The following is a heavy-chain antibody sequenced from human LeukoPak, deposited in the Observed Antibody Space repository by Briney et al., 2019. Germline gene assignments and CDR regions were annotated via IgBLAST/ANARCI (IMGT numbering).Heavy chain of an antibody. CDR3: ARYREGYNYVPHALDM. Sequence: SQTLSLTCTDAAASVSSTAYCWNWIRQPAGKGLEWIGRIYASGNTDYNPSLKSRVTMSLDTSKNQFSLNMNSVTAADSAVYFCARYREGYNYVPHALDMWGQGTVVTVSS. J-gene: IGHJ3*02. CDR1: AASVSSTAYC. D-gene: IGHD5-24*01. V-gene: IGHV4-61*02. CDR2: IYASGNT.